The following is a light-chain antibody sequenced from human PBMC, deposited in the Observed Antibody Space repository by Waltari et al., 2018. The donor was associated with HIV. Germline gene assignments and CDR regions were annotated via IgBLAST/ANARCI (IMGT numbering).Light chain of an antibody. CDR2: DIT. Sequence: QSVLTQPRYVSGSLGQSVPITCTGTPSDLGDHEYVPWYQKHPDKAHKLIIYDITHRPAGVPDRFSSSKSGTTASLTISDLRPEDEAQYYCCSYGGRHTYYVFGTGTLVTV. J-gene: IGLJ1*01. V-gene: IGLV2-11*01. CDR3: CSYGGRHTYYV. CDR1: PSDLGDHEY.